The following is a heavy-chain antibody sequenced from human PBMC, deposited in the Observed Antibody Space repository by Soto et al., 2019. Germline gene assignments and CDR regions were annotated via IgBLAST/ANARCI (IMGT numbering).Heavy chain of an antibody. CDR3: ARDPLQVCTNGVCPTCMDV. CDR1: GFTFSSYG. CDR2: IWYDGSNK. Sequence: GGSLRLSCAASGFTFSSYGMHWVRQAPGKGLEWVAVIWYDGSNKYYADSVKGRFTISRDNSKNTLYLQMNSLRAEDTAVYYCARDPLQVCTNGVCPTCMDVWGQGTTVTVSS. V-gene: IGHV3-33*01. D-gene: IGHD2-8*01. J-gene: IGHJ6*02.